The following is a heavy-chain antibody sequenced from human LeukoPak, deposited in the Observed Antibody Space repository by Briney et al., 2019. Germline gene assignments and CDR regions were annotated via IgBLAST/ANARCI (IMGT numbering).Heavy chain of an antibody. CDR2: IYTSGST. CDR3: ARDAGQLHLLNWFDP. D-gene: IGHD2-2*01. J-gene: IGHJ5*02. Sequence: PSETLSLTCTVSGGSISSYYWSWIRQPAGKGLEWIGRIYTSGSTNYNPSLKSRVTMSVDTSKNQFSLKLSSVTAADTAVYYCARDAGQLHLLNWFDPWGQGTLVTVSS. V-gene: IGHV4-4*07. CDR1: GGSISSYY.